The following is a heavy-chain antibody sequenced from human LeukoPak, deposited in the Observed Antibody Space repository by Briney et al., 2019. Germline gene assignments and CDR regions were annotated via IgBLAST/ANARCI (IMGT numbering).Heavy chain of an antibody. J-gene: IGHJ4*02. CDR1: AYTFTSYG. D-gene: IGHD3-10*01. V-gene: IGHV1-18*01. Sequence: GASVKVSCKASAYTFTSYGISWVRQAPGQGLEWMGIINPSGGSTTYPQKFQGRVTLTTDTSTGTAYMELRSLRSDDTAVYYCARVRWFGELFSDYWGQGTLVTVSS. CDR3: ARVRWFGELFSDY. CDR2: INPSGGST.